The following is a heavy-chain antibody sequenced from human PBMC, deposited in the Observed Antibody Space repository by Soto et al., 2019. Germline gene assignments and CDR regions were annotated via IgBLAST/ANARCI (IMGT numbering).Heavy chain of an antibody. J-gene: IGHJ6*02. CDR3: ARWAGGDYYYYYGMDV. D-gene: IGHD4-17*01. CDR1: GFTFSSYG. CDR2: IWYDGSNK. V-gene: IGHV3-33*01. Sequence: VGSLRLSCAASGFTFSSYGMHWVRQAPGKGLEWVAVIWYDGSNKYYADPVKGRFTISRDNSKNTLYLQMNSLRAEDTAVYHCARWAGGDYYYYYGMDVCGQGTTVTVSS.